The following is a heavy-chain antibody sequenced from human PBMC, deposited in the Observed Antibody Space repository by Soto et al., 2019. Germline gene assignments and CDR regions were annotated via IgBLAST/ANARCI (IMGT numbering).Heavy chain of an antibody. CDR3: VKDVYSGSSGQFDL. Sequence: ESGGGLVQPGGPLSLSFAASGFSFSSYAMGWVRQAPGKGLEWVSIISATDVATYYADSVKGHFIIARDDSRRTLFLQMNSLRAEDTAVYHCVKDVYSGSSGQFDLWGQGTLVTVSS. CDR2: ISATDVAT. V-gene: IGHV3-23*01. J-gene: IGHJ5*02. CDR1: GFSFSSYA. D-gene: IGHD1-26*01.